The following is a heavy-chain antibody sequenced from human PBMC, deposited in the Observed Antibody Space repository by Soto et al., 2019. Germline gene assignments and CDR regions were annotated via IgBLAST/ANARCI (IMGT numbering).Heavy chain of an antibody. D-gene: IGHD2-2*01. Sequence: GGSLRLSCAASGFTFSDYYMSWIRQAPGKGLEWVSYISSSGSTIYYADSVKGRFTISRDNAKNSLYLQMNSLRAEDTAVYYCARGQDCSSTSCYWFAFDYWRQGTLVTVSS. CDR2: ISSSGSTI. CDR1: GFTFSDYY. CDR3: ARGQDCSSTSCYWFAFDY. J-gene: IGHJ4*02. V-gene: IGHV3-11*01.